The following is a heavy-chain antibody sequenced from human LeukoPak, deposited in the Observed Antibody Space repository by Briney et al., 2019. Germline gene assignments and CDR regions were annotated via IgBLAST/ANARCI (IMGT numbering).Heavy chain of an antibody. CDR3: ARGGASSEWFDP. D-gene: IGHD6-25*01. CDR2: IHSSGNT. CDR1: GDSISGYY. V-gene: IGHV4-59*01. J-gene: IGHJ5*02. Sequence: SETLSLTCTVSGDSISGYYWSWIRQPPGKGLEWIAFIHSSGNTNYNPSLKSRVSISVDTSNNQFSLNVNSVTAADTAVYYCARGGASSEWFDPWGQGTLVTVSS.